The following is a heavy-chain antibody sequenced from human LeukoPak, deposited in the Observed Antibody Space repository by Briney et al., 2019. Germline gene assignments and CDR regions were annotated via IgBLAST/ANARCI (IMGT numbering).Heavy chain of an antibody. CDR2: IIPIFGTA. Sequence: SVKVSCKASGGTFSSYAISWVRQAPGQGLEWMGGIIPIFGTANYAQKFQGRVTITADESTSTAYMELSSLRSEDTAVYYCARTGYYYDSSGPFDYWGQGTLVTVSS. V-gene: IGHV1-69*01. CDR1: GGTFSSYA. CDR3: ARTGYYYDSSGPFDY. J-gene: IGHJ4*02. D-gene: IGHD3-22*01.